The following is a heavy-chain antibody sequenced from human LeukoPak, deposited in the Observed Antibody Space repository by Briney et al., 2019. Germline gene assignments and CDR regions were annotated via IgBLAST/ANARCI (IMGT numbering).Heavy chain of an antibody. Sequence: GGSLRLSCAASGFPFDDYAMHWVRQAPGKGLEWVSGISWNSGSIGYADSVKGRFTISRDNAKKSLYLQMNSLRAEDMALYYCAKSDSYGYYFDYWGQGTLVTVSP. CDR3: AKSDSYGYYFDY. V-gene: IGHV3-9*03. J-gene: IGHJ4*02. CDR1: GFPFDDYA. D-gene: IGHD5-18*01. CDR2: ISWNSGSI.